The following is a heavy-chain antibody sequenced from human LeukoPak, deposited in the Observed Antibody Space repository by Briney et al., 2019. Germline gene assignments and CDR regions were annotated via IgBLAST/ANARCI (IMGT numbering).Heavy chain of an antibody. V-gene: IGHV1-18*04. J-gene: IGHJ4*02. D-gene: IGHD2-15*01. CDR2: ISAYNGNT. CDR3: ARDIVVVVAARFDY. Sequence: ASVKVSCKASGYTFTSYGISWVRQAPGQGHEWMGWISAYNGNTNYAQKLQGRVTMTTDTSTSTAYMELRSLRSDDTAVYYCARDIVVVVAARFDYWGQGTLVTVSS. CDR1: GYTFTSYG.